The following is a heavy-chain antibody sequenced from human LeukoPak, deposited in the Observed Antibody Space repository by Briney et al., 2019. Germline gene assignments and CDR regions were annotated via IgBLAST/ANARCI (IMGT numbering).Heavy chain of an antibody. CDR1: GGSFSGYY. D-gene: IGHD6-19*01. CDR3: ARAPYSSGWYTRGRGSQFDY. J-gene: IGHJ4*02. CDR2: INHSGST. V-gene: IGHV4-34*01. Sequence: PSETLSLTCAVYGGSFSGYYWSWIRQPPGEGLEWIGEINHSGSTNYNPSLKSRVTISVDTSKNQFSLKLSSVTAADTAVYYCARAPYSSGWYTRGRGSQFDYWGQGTPVTVSS.